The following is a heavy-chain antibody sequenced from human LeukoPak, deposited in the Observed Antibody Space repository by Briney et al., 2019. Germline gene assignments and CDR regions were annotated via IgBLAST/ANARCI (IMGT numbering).Heavy chain of an antibody. CDR1: GYTFTSYG. CDR3: ARGEIRYYYGSGSENYFDY. D-gene: IGHD3-10*01. CDR2: ISAYNGNT. Sequence: ASVKVSCKASGYTFTSYGISRVRQAPGQGLEWMGWISAYNGNTNYAQKLQGRVTMTTDTSTSTAYMELRSLRSDDTAVYYCARGEIRYYYGSGSENYFDYWGQGTLVTVSS. J-gene: IGHJ4*02. V-gene: IGHV1-18*01.